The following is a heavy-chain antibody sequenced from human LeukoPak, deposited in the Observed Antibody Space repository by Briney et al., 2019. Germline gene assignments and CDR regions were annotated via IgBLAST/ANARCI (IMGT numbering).Heavy chain of an antibody. J-gene: IGHJ3*02. Sequence: PETLSLTCTVSGGSITSYYWSWVRQTPGKGLEWIGYMYYSGSTNHNPSPKSRATPPVDTSKNQFSLKLSSVTAADTAVYYCARVGGDYGSDIWGQGTMVTVSS. CDR1: GGSITSYY. CDR2: MYYSGST. CDR3: ARVGGDYGSDI. V-gene: IGHV4-59*01. D-gene: IGHD4-17*01.